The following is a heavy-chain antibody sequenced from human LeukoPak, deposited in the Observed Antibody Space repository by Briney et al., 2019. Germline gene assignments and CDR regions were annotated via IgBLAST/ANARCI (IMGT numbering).Heavy chain of an antibody. CDR1: GFTFSHYS. Sequence: PGGSLRLSCAASGFTFSHYSMHWVRQAPGKGLEWVSAISGSGASTYYADSVKGRFTISRDNSKNTLYLQINSLRAEDTAVYYCAKVPRGHYFDYWGQGTLVTVSS. J-gene: IGHJ4*02. V-gene: IGHV3-23*01. D-gene: IGHD3/OR15-3a*01. CDR2: ISGSGAST. CDR3: AKVPRGHYFDY.